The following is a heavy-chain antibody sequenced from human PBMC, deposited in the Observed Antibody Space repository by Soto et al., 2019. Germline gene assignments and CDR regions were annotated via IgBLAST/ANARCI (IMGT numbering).Heavy chain of an antibody. CDR3: AKFGMATTKRSPPYYIDY. V-gene: IGHV3-23*01. D-gene: IGHD1-1*01. Sequence: GGSLRLSCAASGFTFSSYAMSWVRQAPGKGLEWVSSISSSGGGTYYADSVKGRFTFSRDNSKNTLYLQMNSLRAEDTAVYYCAKFGMATTKRSPPYYIDYWGQGALVTVSS. J-gene: IGHJ4*02. CDR1: GFTFSSYA. CDR2: ISSSGGGT.